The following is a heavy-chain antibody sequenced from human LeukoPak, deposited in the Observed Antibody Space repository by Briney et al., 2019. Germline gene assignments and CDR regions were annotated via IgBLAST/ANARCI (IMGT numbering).Heavy chain of an antibody. CDR2: ISSSSSTI. V-gene: IGHV3-48*01. D-gene: IGHD3-22*01. CDR1: GFTFSSYS. J-gene: IGHJ4*02. CDR3: ARDYYDSSGYPFDY. Sequence: ASVKVSCKASGFTFSSYSMNWVRQAPGKGLEWVSYISSSSSTIYYADSVKGRFTISRDNAKNSLYLQMNSLRAEGTAVYYCARDYYDSSGYPFDYWGQGTLVTVSS.